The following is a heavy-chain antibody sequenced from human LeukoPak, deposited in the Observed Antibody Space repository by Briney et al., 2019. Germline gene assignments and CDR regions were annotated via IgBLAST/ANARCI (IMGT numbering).Heavy chain of an antibody. D-gene: IGHD3-22*01. J-gene: IGHJ4*02. CDR3: AREGEYYDSSGYYVPDY. CDR1: GGTVISYA. Sequence: SGKVSGKASGGTVISYAIRWVGQAAGQGGEGRGGRIPIFGTANYAQKFQGRVTITADESTSTAYMELSSLRSQDTAVYSCAREGEYYDSSGYYVPDYWGQGTLLTAPS. V-gene: IGHV1-69*01. CDR2: RIPIFGTA.